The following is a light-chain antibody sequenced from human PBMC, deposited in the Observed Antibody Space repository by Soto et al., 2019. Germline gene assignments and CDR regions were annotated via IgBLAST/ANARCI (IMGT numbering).Light chain of an antibody. CDR3: LQDYNYPLT. CDR2: TAS. J-gene: IGKJ4*01. Sequence: IQMTQSPSSLSASVGDRVTITCRASQSISSYLNWYQQKPGKAPKLLIYTASSLQSGVPSRFSGSGSGTDFTLTISSLQPEDFATYYCLQDYNYPLTFGGGTKVDI. CDR1: QSISSY. V-gene: IGKV1-6*01.